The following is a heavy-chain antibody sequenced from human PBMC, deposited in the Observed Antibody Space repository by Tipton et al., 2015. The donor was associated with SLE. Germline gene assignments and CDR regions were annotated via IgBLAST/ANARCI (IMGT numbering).Heavy chain of an antibody. Sequence: TLSLTCTVSGGSISSSDFYWAWIRQPPGKGLEWIGSIYYSGNTYYNPSLKNRVTISVDTSKNQFSLKLSSVTAADTAVYYCARNPTSYCSGGSCYSPWFDPWGQGTLVTVSS. CDR1: GGSISSSDFY. CDR3: ARNPTSYCSGGSCYSPWFDP. V-gene: IGHV4-39*07. CDR2: IYYSGNT. J-gene: IGHJ5*02. D-gene: IGHD2-15*01.